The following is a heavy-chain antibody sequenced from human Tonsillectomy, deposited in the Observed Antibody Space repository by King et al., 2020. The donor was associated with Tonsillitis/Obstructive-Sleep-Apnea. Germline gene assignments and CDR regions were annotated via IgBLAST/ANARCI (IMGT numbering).Heavy chain of an antibody. V-gene: IGHV2-5*02. CDR1: GFSLSTSGVG. CDR2: IYWDDDK. J-gene: IGHJ4*02. D-gene: IGHD2-8*02. CDR3: ARTTRYCTGGVCYYNY. Sequence: TLKESGPTLVKPTQTLTLTCTFSGFSLSTSGVGVGWIRQPPGKALEGLSLIYWDDDKRYSPSLKSRLTITKDTSKNQVVLTMTNMDPVDTATYFCARTTRYCTGGVCYYNYWGQGTLVTVSS.